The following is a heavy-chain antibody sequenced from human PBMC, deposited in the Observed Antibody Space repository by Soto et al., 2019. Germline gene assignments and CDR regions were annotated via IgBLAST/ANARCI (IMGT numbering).Heavy chain of an antibody. J-gene: IGHJ6*02. Sequence: SETLSLTCAVSCGSFSGYYWGWARQPPGKGLEWVGEINYSGSTNYNPSLKRRVTISVDTSKNQVSLKVTSVTAADTAMYYCARRNYFYALDVWGQGTTVTVSS. CDR1: CGSFSGYY. V-gene: IGHV4-34*01. CDR3: ARRNYFYALDV. CDR2: INYSGST.